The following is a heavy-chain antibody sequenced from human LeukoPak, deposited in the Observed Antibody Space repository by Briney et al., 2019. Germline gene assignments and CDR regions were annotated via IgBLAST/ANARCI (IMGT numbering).Heavy chain of an antibody. V-gene: IGHV3-9*01. Sequence: PGGSLRLSCAASGFTFDDYAMHWVRQAPGKGLEWVSGISWNSGSIGYADSVKGRFTISRDNAKDSVYLHLNSLRAEDTAVYYCATLWDLNVDPDAFEVWGQGTMVTVSS. CDR3: ATLWDLNVDPDAFEV. CDR1: GFTFDDYA. CDR2: ISWNSGSI. D-gene: IGHD1-26*01. J-gene: IGHJ3*01.